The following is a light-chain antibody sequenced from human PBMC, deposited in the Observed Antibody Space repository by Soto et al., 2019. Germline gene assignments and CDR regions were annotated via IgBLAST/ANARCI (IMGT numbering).Light chain of an antibody. Sequence: DIVLKQSPGTLSLSPGERATLSCRASQSVSSSYLAWYQQKPGQAPRLLIYGASNRATGIPDRFSGSGSGTEFTLTISSLQPDDFATYYCQQYNSYPWTFGQGTKVDIK. J-gene: IGKJ1*01. CDR1: QSVSSSY. V-gene: IGKV3-20*01. CDR2: GAS. CDR3: QQYNSYPWT.